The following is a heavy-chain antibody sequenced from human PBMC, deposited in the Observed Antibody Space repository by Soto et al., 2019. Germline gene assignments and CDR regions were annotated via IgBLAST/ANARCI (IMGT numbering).Heavy chain of an antibody. CDR1: GFTFSSYA. CDR3: AKDRTTVVTGKWFDP. Sequence: GGSLRLSCAASGFTFSSYAMSWVRQAPGKGLEWVSAINGGGTSTYYADSVKGRFTISRDNSKNTLDLQMNSLRAEDTAVYHCAKDRTTVVTGKWFDPWGQGTLVTVSS. CDR2: INGGGTST. D-gene: IGHD4-4*01. J-gene: IGHJ5*02. V-gene: IGHV3-23*01.